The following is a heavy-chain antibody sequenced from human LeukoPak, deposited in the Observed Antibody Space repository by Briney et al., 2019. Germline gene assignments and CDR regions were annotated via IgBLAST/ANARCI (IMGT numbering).Heavy chain of an antibody. D-gene: IGHD3-22*01. V-gene: IGHV3-21*01. Sequence: PGGSPRLSCAASGFTFSSYSMNWVRQAPGKGLEWVSSISSSSSNIYYADSVKGRFTISRDNAKNSLYLQMNSLRAEDTAVYYCARVLHKRNYDSSDYYGYWGQGTLVTVSS. J-gene: IGHJ4*02. CDR3: ARVLHKRNYDSSDYYGY. CDR2: ISSSSSNI. CDR1: GFTFSSYS.